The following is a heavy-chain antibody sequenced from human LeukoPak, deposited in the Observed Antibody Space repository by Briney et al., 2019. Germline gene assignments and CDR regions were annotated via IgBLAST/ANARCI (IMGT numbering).Heavy chain of an antibody. Sequence: ASVKVSCKASGYTFTSYYMHWVRQAPGQGLEWMGWINPNSGGTNYAQKFQGRVTMTRDTSISTAYMELSRLRSDDTAVYYCAVWFGELYGMDVWGQGTTVTVSS. CDR2: INPNSGGT. J-gene: IGHJ6*02. CDR1: GYTFTSYY. D-gene: IGHD3-10*01. CDR3: AVWFGELYGMDV. V-gene: IGHV1-2*02.